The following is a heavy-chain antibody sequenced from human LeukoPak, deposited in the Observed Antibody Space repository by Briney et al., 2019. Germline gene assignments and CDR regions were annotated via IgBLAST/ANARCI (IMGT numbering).Heavy chain of an antibody. V-gene: IGHV3-49*04. CDR1: GFTFGDHA. J-gene: IGHJ6*02. D-gene: IGHD5-18*01. Sequence: GSLRLSCTGFGFTFGDHAMSWVRQAPGKGLEWVGFIRSKGYGGTREYAASVKGRFTISRDDSTSIAYLQMNSLKTEDTAVYYCTGGPTQQWLYYGMDVWGQGTTVIVSS. CDR3: TGGPTQQWLYYGMDV. CDR2: IRSKGYGGTR.